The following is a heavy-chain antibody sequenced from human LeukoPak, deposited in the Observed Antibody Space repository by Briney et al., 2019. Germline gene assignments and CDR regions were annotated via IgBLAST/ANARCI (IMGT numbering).Heavy chain of an antibody. Sequence: GGSLKLACAASGFTFSSYSMNWVRQAPGRGLEWVSSISSSSSYIYYADSVKGRFTISRDNAKNSLYLQMNSLSAEDTAVYYCARDGNVLLWFGELLSPYYYYGMDVWGQGTTVTVSS. D-gene: IGHD3-10*01. J-gene: IGHJ6*02. CDR3: ARDGNVLLWFGELLSPYYYYGMDV. CDR2: ISSSSSYI. CDR1: GFTFSSYS. V-gene: IGHV3-21*01.